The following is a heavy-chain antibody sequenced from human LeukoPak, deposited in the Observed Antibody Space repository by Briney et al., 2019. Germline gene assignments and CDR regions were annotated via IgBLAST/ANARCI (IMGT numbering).Heavy chain of an antibody. J-gene: IGHJ4*02. D-gene: IGHD5-18*01. CDR1: RYSISTGYY. V-gene: IGHV4-38-2*02. CDR3: ARVDTANVDY. Sequence: PSETLSLTCSVSRYSISTGYYWGWIRQPPGKGLEWIGCIYHNGNTYYNPSLKSRVTISVDTSKNEFSLKLSFVTAADTAVYYCARVDTANVDYWGPGTQVTVSS. CDR2: IYHNGNT.